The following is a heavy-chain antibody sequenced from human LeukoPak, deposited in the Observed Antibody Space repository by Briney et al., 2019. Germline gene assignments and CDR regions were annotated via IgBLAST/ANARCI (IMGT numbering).Heavy chain of an antibody. Sequence: GRSLRLSCAASGFTFSSYAMHWVRQAPGKGLEWVAVISYDGSNKYYADSVKGRFTISRDNSKNTLYLQMNSLRAEDTAVYYCAREAYLSSGWQPTDYWGQGTLVTVSS. V-gene: IGHV3-30-3*01. CDR1: GFTFSSYA. CDR3: AREAYLSSGWQPTDY. D-gene: IGHD6-19*01. CDR2: ISYDGSNK. J-gene: IGHJ4*02.